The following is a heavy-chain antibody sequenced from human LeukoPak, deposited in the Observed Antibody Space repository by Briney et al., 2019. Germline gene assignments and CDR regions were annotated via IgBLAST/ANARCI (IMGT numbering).Heavy chain of an antibody. V-gene: IGHV3-64*01. CDR1: GFTFSSYA. CDR3: ARGMVYYYDSSGSRYDY. CDR2: ISSNGGST. D-gene: IGHD3-22*01. Sequence: PGGSLRLSCAASGFTFSSYAMHWVRQAPGKGLEYVSAISSNGGSTYYANSVKGRFTISRDNSKNTLYLQMGSLRAEDMAVYYCARGMVYYYDSSGSRYDYWGQGTLVTVSS. J-gene: IGHJ4*02.